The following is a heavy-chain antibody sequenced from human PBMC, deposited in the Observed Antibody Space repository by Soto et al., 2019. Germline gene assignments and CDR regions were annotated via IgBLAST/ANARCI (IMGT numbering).Heavy chain of an antibody. D-gene: IGHD3-10*01. J-gene: IGHJ5*02. Sequence: PSETLSLTCTVSGGSISSYYWSWIRQPPGKGLEWIGYIYYSGSTNYNPSLKSRVTISVDTSKNQFSLKLSSVTAADTAVYYCARVGVRGVIITENWFDPWGQGTLVTVS. CDR1: GGSISSYY. CDR3: ARVGVRGVIITENWFDP. V-gene: IGHV4-59*01. CDR2: IYYSGST.